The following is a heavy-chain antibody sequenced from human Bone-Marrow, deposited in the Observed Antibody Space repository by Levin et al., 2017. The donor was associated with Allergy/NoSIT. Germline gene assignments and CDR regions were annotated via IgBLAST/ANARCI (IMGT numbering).Heavy chain of an antibody. CDR1: GFIFSRYW. J-gene: IGHJ4*02. CDR3: SRDLLGADDY. V-gene: IGHV3-74*01. CDR2: TNEDGSIK. D-gene: IGHD4/OR15-4a*01. Sequence: GESLKISCAASGFIFSRYWMHWVRQAPGKGLEWVSRTNEDGSIKTYADSVKDRFTISRDNVENTLYLQMNSLRAEDTAVYYCSRDLLGADDYWGQGTLVTVSS.